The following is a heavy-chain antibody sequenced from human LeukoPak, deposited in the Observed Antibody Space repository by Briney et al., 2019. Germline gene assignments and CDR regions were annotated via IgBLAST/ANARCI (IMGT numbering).Heavy chain of an antibody. Sequence: GASVKVSCKASGYTFSSYGISWVRQAPGQGLEWMGWISAYNGNTNYAQMVQGRVTMTTDTSTSTAYMEVRSLRSDDTAMYYCASGFSRSGSYYNVLDYWGQGTLVTVSS. J-gene: IGHJ4*02. CDR1: GYTFSSYG. D-gene: IGHD3-10*01. CDR3: ASGFSRSGSYYNVLDY. V-gene: IGHV1-18*01. CDR2: ISAYNGNT.